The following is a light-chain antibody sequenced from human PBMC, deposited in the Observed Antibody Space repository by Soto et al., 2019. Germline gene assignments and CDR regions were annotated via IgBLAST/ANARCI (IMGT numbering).Light chain of an antibody. Sequence: DIQMTQSPSSLSASVGDRVTITCRASQSISSHLNWYQQKAGKAPELLIYAASSLQSGVPSRFSGSGSGTDFTLTISSLQPEDFATYYCQQSYSTLWTFGQGTKVEIK. V-gene: IGKV1-39*01. J-gene: IGKJ1*01. CDR1: QSISSH. CDR3: QQSYSTLWT. CDR2: AAS.